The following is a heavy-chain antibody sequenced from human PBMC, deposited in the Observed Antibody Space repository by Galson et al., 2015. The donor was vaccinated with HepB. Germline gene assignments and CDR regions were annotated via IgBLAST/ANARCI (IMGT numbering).Heavy chain of an antibody. J-gene: IGHJ5*02. D-gene: IGHD3-16*01. V-gene: IGHV3-33*07. CDR1: GFTFSSYN. CDR2: IWYDGSNK. Sequence: LRLSCAASGFTFSSYNMYWVRQAPGKGLEWVAVIWYDGSNKYYADSVKGRFTISRDNSKNTLYLQVNSLRVEDTAVYYCARDPSYLGAPVYWFDPWGQGTLVTVSS. CDR3: ARDPSYLGAPVYWFDP.